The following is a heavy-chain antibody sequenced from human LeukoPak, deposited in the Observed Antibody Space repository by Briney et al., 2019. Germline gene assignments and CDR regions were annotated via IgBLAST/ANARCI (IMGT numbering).Heavy chain of an antibody. CDR2: ISYDGSNK. CDR3: ARVALPQWLVREFDS. Sequence: GRSLRLSCAASGFTFSTYTMTWVRQAPGKGLEWVAVISYDGSNKYYADSVKGRFTISRDNSKNTLYLQMNSLRAEDTAVYYCARVALPQWLVREFDSWGQGTLVTVSS. J-gene: IGHJ4*02. D-gene: IGHD6-19*01. CDR1: GFTFSTYT. V-gene: IGHV3-30*04.